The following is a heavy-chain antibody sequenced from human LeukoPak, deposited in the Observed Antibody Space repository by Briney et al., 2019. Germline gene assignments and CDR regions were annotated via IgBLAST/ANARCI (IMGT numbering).Heavy chain of an antibody. Sequence: GGSLRLSCAASGFTFDDYAMHWVRQAPGKGLEWVSLISWDGSSIYYADSVKGRFTISRDNSKNSLWLQMNSLRAEDTALYYCAKDISSNYALQYWGQGTLVTVSS. CDR2: ISWDGSSI. D-gene: IGHD4/OR15-4a*01. CDR1: GFTFDDYA. CDR3: AKDISSNYALQY. V-gene: IGHV3-43D*03. J-gene: IGHJ4*02.